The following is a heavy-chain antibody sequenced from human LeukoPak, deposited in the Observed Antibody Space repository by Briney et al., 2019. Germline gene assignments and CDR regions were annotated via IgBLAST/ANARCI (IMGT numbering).Heavy chain of an antibody. CDR3: AREAPLLYSSSWAGYYYYMDV. V-gene: IGHV4-39*07. Sequence: KPSETLSLTCTVSGGSISSSRYYWAWIRQSPGKGLEWIGSLYYSGSAYYNPSLKSRVTMSVDTSKNQFSLKLSSVTAADTAVYYCAREAPLLYSSSWAGYYYYMDVWGKGTTVTVSS. J-gene: IGHJ6*03. CDR1: GGSISSSRYY. D-gene: IGHD6-13*01. CDR2: LYYSGSA.